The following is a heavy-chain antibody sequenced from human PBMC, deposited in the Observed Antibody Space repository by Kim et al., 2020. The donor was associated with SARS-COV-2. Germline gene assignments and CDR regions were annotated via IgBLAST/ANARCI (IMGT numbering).Heavy chain of an antibody. CDR3: ARGYSSTTDN. D-gene: IGHD6-13*01. V-gene: IGHV4-39*01. CDR2: IYYSGTT. Sequence: SETLSLTCTVSGGSISSSRYYWGWIRQPPGMGLEWIGSIYYSGTTYYNSSLRRRVTITVDTYKNQYSLILSSVSAADTAVYFCARGYSSTTDNWGQGTLVTVSS. J-gene: IGHJ4*02. CDR1: GGSISSSRYY.